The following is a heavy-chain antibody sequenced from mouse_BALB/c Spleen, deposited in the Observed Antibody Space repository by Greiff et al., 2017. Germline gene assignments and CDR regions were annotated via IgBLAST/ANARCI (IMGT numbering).Heavy chain of an antibody. Sequence: VKLMESGPGLVAPSQSLSITCTVSGFSLTSYGVHWVRQPPGKGLEWLGVIWAGGSTNYNSALMSRLSISKDNSKSQVFLKMNSLQTDDTAMYYCARDRGKLGDLAYWGQGTLVTVSA. CDR2: IWAGGST. D-gene: IGHD3-1*01. J-gene: IGHJ3*01. CDR1: GFSLTSYG. CDR3: ARDRGKLGDLAY. V-gene: IGHV2-9*02.